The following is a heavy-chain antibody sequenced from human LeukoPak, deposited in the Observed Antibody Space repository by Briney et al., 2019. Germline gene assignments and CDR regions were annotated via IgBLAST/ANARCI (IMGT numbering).Heavy chain of an antibody. V-gene: IGHV3-7*05. CDR1: GFIFIITW. J-gene: IGHJ4*02. D-gene: IGHD2/OR15-2a*01. Sequence: GRSLRLACATSGFIFIITWICLARDAPAIGPGPLANIKQDGSEKYYVDSVKGRFTISRDNDKNSLYLQMNSLRAEDTAVYYCARGPPCREYCSLEFYFDYWGQGTLVTVSS. CDR2: IKQDGSEK. CDR3: ARGPPCREYCSLEFYFDY.